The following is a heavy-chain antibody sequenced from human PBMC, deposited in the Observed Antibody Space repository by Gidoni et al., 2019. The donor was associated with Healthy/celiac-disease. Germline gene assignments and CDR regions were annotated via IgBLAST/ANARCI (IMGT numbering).Heavy chain of an antibody. CDR3: ARDQGLEWLPLVY. CDR2: ISSSGSTI. D-gene: IGHD3-3*01. J-gene: IGHJ4*02. CDR1: GFTLIDYY. V-gene: IGHV3-11*01. Sequence: QVQLVESGGGVVKPGGSLRLSCAASGFTLIDYYMSWTRQAPGKGLEWVSYISSSGSTIYYADSVKGRFTISRDNAKNSLYLQMNSLRAEDTAVYYCARDQGLEWLPLVYWGQGTLVTVSS.